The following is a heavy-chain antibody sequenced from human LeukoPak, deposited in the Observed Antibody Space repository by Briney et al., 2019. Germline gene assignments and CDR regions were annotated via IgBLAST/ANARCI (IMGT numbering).Heavy chain of an antibody. D-gene: IGHD4-23*01. J-gene: IGHJ4*02. Sequence: SETLSLTCAVYGGSFSGYYWSWIRQPPGKGLEWIGEINHSGSTNYNPSLKSRVTISVDTSKNQFSLKLSSVTAADTAVYYCASFNPTVVTKYFDYWGQGTQVTVSS. CDR2: INHSGST. CDR1: GGSFSGYY. CDR3: ASFNPTVVTKYFDY. V-gene: IGHV4-34*01.